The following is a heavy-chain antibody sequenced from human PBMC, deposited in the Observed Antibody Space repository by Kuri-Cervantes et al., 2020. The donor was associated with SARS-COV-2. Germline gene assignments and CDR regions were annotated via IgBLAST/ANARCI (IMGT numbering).Heavy chain of an antibody. CDR1: GYSFTSYW. D-gene: IGHD2-15*01. CDR3: ARGYCSGGSCYSEDYFDY. Sequence: GGSLRLSCKGSGYSFTSYWIGWVRQMPGKGLEWMGIIYPGDSDTRYSTSFQGQVTISADKSISTAYLQWSSLKASDTAMYYCARGYCSGGSCYSEDYFDYWGQGTLVTVSS. J-gene: IGHJ4*02. V-gene: IGHV5-51*01. CDR2: IYPGDSDT.